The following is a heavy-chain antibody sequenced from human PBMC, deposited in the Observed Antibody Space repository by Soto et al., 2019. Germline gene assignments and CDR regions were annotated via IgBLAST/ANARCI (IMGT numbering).Heavy chain of an antibody. J-gene: IGHJ4*02. D-gene: IGHD6-13*01. CDR2: ISGSGGNA. Sequence: PEGSLRLSCAASGFTFSSYAMNWVRQAPGKGLEWVSTISGSGGNAYYADSVKGRFTISRDNSKNTLHLQMNSLRADDTAVYYCARVGGSSWHPFDYWGQGTLVTVSS. CDR3: ARVGGSSWHPFDY. V-gene: IGHV3-23*01. CDR1: GFTFSSYA.